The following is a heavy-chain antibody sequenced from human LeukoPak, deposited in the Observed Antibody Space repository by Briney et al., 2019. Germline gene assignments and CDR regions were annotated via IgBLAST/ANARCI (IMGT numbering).Heavy chain of an antibody. V-gene: IGHV4-39*07. CDR3: ARLNSGWDNYYYYYMDV. CDR2: IYYSGST. D-gene: IGHD6-19*01. CDR1: GGSISSSSYY. J-gene: IGHJ6*03. Sequence: PSETLSLTCTVSGGSISSSSYYWGWIRQPPGKELEWIGSIYYSGSTYYNPSLKSRVTISVDTSKNQFSLKLSSVTAADTAVYYCARLNSGWDNYYYYYMDVWGKGTTVTVSS.